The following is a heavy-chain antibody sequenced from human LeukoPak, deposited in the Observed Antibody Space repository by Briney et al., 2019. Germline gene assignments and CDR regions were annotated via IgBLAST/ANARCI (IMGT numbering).Heavy chain of an antibody. J-gene: IGHJ3*02. V-gene: IGHV1-18*01. D-gene: IGHD3-22*01. CDR3: ARAQYYYDSSGYYLDAFDI. Sequence: ASVKVSCKASGYTFTSYGISWVRPAPGQGLEWMGWISAYNGNTNYAQKLQGRVTMTTDTSTSTAYMELRSLRSDDTAVYYCARAQYYYDSSGYYLDAFDIWGQGTMVTVSS. CDR1: GYTFTSYG. CDR2: ISAYNGNT.